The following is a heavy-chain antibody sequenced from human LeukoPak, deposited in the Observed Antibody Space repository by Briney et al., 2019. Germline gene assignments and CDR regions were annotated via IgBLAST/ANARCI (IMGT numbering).Heavy chain of an antibody. D-gene: IGHD3-3*01. CDR3: AREGAGVYRQLDY. V-gene: IGHV1-69*05. CDR2: IIPIFGTA. J-gene: IGHJ4*02. CDR1: GGTFSSYA. Sequence: ASVKVSCKASGGTFSSYAISWVRQAPGQGLEWMGGIIPIFGTANYAQKFQGRVTITTDESTSTAYMELSSLRSEDTAVYYCAREGAGVYRQLDYWGQGTLVTVSS.